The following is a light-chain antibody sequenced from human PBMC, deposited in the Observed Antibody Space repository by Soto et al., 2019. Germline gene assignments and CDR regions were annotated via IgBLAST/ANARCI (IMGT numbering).Light chain of an antibody. CDR1: QSVSRY. J-gene: IGKJ5*01. Sequence: EIVLTQSPGTLSLSPGERATLSCRASQSVSRYLAWYQQKPGQAPRLLIYDASNRATGIPDRFSGSGSGTDFTLTLSRVEPDDFAVYYCQHFRAFGQGTRLEIK. CDR3: QHFRA. CDR2: DAS. V-gene: IGKV3-11*01.